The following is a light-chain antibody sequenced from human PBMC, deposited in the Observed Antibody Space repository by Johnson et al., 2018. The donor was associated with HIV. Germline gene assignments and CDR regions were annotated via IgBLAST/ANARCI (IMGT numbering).Light chain of an antibody. J-gene: IGLJ1*01. CDR2: ENN. Sequence: QSVLTQPPSVSAAPGQRVTISCSGSSSNIGNNYVSWYQQVPGTAPKLLIYENNKRPSGIPDRFSGSKSGTSATLGITGLQTGDAADYYCGTWDSSLRGGVFRTRSKVTVL. CDR1: SSNIGNNY. CDR3: GTWDSSLRGGV. V-gene: IGLV1-51*02.